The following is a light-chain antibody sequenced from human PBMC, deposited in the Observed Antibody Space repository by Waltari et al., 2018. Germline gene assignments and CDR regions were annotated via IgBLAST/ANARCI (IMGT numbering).Light chain of an antibody. CDR3: QQRSKSFT. J-gene: IGKJ3*01. CDR1: QSIGSY. V-gene: IGKV3-11*01. CDR2: EAS. Sequence: LVFTLSLPTVSFSPGHSPTLSCRASQSIGSYLAWYQQKPGQAPRLLIYEASTRDTGIPARFSGSGSVTDFTLTISSLEPEDFAIYYCQQRSKSFTFGPGTKVDMK.